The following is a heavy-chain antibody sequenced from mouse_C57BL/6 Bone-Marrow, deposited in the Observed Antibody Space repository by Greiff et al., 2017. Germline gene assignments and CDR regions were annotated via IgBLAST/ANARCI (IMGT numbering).Heavy chain of an antibody. J-gene: IGHJ4*01. CDR2: IYPRSGNH. CDR3: ARPRRRYAMDY. Sequence: QVQLKQSGPELARPGASVKLSCKASGYTFTSYGISWVKQRTGQGLEWIGEIYPRSGNHYYNEKFKGKATLTADKSSSTASMEVRSLTSEDSAVYFCARPRRRYAMDYWGQGTSVTVSS. CDR1: GYTFTSYG. V-gene: IGHV1-81*01.